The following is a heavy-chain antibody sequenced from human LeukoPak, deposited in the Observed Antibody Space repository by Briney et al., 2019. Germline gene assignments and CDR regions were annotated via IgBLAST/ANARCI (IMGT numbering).Heavy chain of an antibody. J-gene: IGHJ3*02. CDR1: GFTFSSYG. Sequence: HTGGSLRLSCAASGFTFSSYGMSWVRQAPGKGLEWVSAISGSGGSTYYADSVKGRFTISRDNSKNTLYLQMNSLRAEDTAVYYCAKPLAMIVVPYYFDGDDAFDIWGQGTMVTVSS. CDR2: ISGSGGST. V-gene: IGHV3-23*01. D-gene: IGHD3-22*01. CDR3: AKPLAMIVVPYYFDGDDAFDI.